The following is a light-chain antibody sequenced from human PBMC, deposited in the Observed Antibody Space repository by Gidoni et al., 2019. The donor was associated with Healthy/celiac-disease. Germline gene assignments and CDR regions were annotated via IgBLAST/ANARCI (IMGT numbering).Light chain of an antibody. CDR3: QQYNSYWGT. V-gene: IGKV1-5*03. CDR1: QSISSW. CDR2: KAS. Sequence: DIQMTQSPSTLSASVGERVTITCRASQSISSWLAWYQQKPGKAPKLLIDKASSLESGVPSRCSGSGSGTEFTLTISSLQPDDFATYYCQQYNSYWGTFGQXTKVEIK. J-gene: IGKJ1*01.